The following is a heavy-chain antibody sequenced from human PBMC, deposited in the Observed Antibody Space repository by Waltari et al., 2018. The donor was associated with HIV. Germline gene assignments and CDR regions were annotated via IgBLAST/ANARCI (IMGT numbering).Heavy chain of an antibody. V-gene: IGHV1-69*06. D-gene: IGHD6-19*01. CDR1: GGTFSSYA. Sequence: QVQLVQSGAEVKKPGSSVKVSCKASGGTFSSYAISWVRQAPGQGLEWMGGIIPIFGTANYAQKFQGRVTITAEKSTSTAYMELSSLRSEDTAVYYCARAGAIRYSSGWYNWFDPWGQGTLVTVSS. CDR2: IIPIFGTA. CDR3: ARAGAIRYSSGWYNWFDP. J-gene: IGHJ5*02.